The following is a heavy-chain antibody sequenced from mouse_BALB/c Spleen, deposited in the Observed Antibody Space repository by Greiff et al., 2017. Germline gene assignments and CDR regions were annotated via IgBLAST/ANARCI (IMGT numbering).Heavy chain of an antibody. CDR2: IWAGGST. Sequence: VQGVESGPGLVAPSQTLSTTSPVPGFSLTSNGLPWVRQPPGKGLEWLGVIWAGGSTNYNSALMSRLSISKDNSKSQVFLKMNSLQTDDTAMYYCARDLGVRRGSFDYWGQGTTLTVSS. CDR3: ARDLGVRRGSFDY. D-gene: IGHD2-14*01. J-gene: IGHJ2*01. V-gene: IGHV2-9*02. CDR1: GFSLTSNG.